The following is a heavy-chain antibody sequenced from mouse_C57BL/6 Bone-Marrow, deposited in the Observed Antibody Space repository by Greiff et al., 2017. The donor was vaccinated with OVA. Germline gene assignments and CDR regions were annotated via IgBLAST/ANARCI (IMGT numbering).Heavy chain of an antibody. D-gene: IGHD1-1*01. CDR3: ARGRDYYGYFDY. J-gene: IGHJ2*01. Sequence: QVQLQQSGAELVRPGPSVKVSCKASGYAFTNYLIEWVKQRPGQGLEWIGVINPGSGGTNYNEKFKGKATLTADKSSSTAYMQLSSLTSEDSAVYFCARGRDYYGYFDYWGQGTTLTVSS. CDR2: INPGSGGT. V-gene: IGHV1-54*01. CDR1: GYAFTNYL.